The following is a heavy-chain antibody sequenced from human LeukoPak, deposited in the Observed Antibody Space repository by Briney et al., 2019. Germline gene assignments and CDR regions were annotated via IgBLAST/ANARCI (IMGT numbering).Heavy chain of an antibody. Sequence: GSLRLSCAASGFTFSSYWMSWVRQAPGKGLEWVANIKQDGSEKYYVDSVKGRFTISRDNAKNSLYLQMNSLRAEDTAVYYCARVGATKFKTFDYWGQGTLVTVSS. D-gene: IGHD1-26*01. CDR2: IKQDGSEK. J-gene: IGHJ4*02. V-gene: IGHV3-7*04. CDR3: ARVGATKFKTFDY. CDR1: GFTFSSYW.